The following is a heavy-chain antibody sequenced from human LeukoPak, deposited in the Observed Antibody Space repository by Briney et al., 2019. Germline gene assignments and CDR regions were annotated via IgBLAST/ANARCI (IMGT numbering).Heavy chain of an antibody. J-gene: IGHJ4*02. D-gene: IGHD5-24*01. CDR2: ISGGDGTT. CDR3: AKSGYNRFDY. CDR1: GFTFSSYN. Sequence: TGGSLRLSCAASGFTFSSYNMNWVRQAPGKGLEWVSNISGGDGTTYYADSVKGRFTISRDNSKNTLYLQMNSLRADDTAVYYCAKSGYNRFDYWGQGTLVTVSS. V-gene: IGHV3-23*01.